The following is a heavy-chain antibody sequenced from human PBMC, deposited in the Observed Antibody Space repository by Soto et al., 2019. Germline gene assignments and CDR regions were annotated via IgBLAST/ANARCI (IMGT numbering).Heavy chain of an antibody. D-gene: IGHD1-26*01. J-gene: IGHJ4*02. CDR2: IYNGAST. CDR3: AKWEIQRYFDY. Sequence: SETLSLTCTVSGGSITGFHWSWIRQPPGKGLECIGYIYNGASTIYNPSLKSRATISIDTPKNQFSLTLSSVTAADTAVYYCAKWEIQRYFDYWGQGAPVTVSS. CDR1: GGSITGFH. V-gene: IGHV4-59*08.